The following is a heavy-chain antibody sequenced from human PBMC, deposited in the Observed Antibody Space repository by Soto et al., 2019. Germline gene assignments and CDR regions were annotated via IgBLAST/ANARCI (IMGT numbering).Heavy chain of an antibody. CDR3: ARAPKGKCTVVTRYAFAI. J-gene: IGHJ3*02. CDR2: ISVYNGNT. D-gene: IGHD2-21*02. Sequence: QVQLVQSGAEVKKPGASVKVSCKASGYAFTSYGISWVRQAPGQGLEWMGWISVYNGNTNYAQKLQGRVTMTTDTSTSTAYRELRSLRSDDTAVYYCARAPKGKCTVVTRYAFAIWGQGTMVTVS. V-gene: IGHV1-18*04. CDR1: GYAFTSYG.